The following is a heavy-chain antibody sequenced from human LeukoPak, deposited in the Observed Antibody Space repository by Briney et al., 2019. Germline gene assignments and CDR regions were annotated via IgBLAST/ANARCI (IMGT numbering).Heavy chain of an antibody. CDR2: ISSSGSTI. CDR3: AAPDPGIYCSSTSCHEEVVRKNWYFDL. Sequence: GGSLRLSCAASGFTFSDYYMSWIRQAPGKGLEWVSYISSSGSTIYYADSVKGRFTISRDNAKNSLYLQMNSLRAEDTAVYYCAAPDPGIYCSSTSCHEEVVRKNWYFDLWGRGTLVTVSS. CDR1: GFTFSDYY. V-gene: IGHV3-11*04. D-gene: IGHD2-2*01. J-gene: IGHJ2*01.